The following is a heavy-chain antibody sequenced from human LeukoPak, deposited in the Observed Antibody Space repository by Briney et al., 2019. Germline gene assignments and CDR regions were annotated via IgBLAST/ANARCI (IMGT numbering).Heavy chain of an antibody. CDR3: ARGNPIAVAVHDAFDI. D-gene: IGHD6-19*01. V-gene: IGHV1-46*01. Sequence: ASVKVSCKASGYTFTSYYMHWVRQAPGQGLEWMGIINPSGGSTSYAQNFQGRVTVTRGTSTSTVYMELSSLRSEDTAVYYCARGNPIAVAVHDAFDIWGQGTMVTVSS. J-gene: IGHJ3*02. CDR1: GYTFTSYY. CDR2: INPSGGST.